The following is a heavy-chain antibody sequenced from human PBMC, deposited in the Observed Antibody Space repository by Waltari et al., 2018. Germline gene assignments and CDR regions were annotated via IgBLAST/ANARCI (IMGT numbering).Heavy chain of an antibody. Sequence: QVQLQESGPGLVKPSETLSLTCAVSGYSISSGYYWGWIRQPPGKGLEWIGSIYHSGSTYYNPSLKSRVTISVDTSKNQFSLKLSSVTAADTAVYYCACGGPYDWRDFDYWGQGTLVTVSS. J-gene: IGHJ4*02. CDR1: GYSISSGYY. D-gene: IGHD1-1*01. CDR2: IYHSGST. CDR3: ACGGPYDWRDFDY. V-gene: IGHV4-38-2*01.